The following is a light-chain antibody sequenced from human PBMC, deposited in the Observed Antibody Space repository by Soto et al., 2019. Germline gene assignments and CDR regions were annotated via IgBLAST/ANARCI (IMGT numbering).Light chain of an antibody. CDR3: QQYGSSHT. CDR1: TNVSSSY. J-gene: IGKJ2*01. V-gene: IGKV3-20*01. CDR2: GAS. Sequence: EIVLTQSPGTLSLSPGERSTLSCRSSTNVSSSYLAWYQQKPGQAPRLLIYGASSRATGIPDRFSGSGSGTDFTLTIIRLEPEDFAVYYCQQYGSSHTFGQGTKLEIK.